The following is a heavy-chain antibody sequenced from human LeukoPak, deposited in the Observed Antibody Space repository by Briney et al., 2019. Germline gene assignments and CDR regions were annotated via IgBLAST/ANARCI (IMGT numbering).Heavy chain of an antibody. CDR2: ISSTGST. D-gene: IGHD3-10*01. CDR3: ARQGTMTRGGYWLDP. CDR1: GASINTTNFY. J-gene: IGHJ5*02. Sequence: SETLSLTCTVSGASINTTNFYWIWIRQPPGKGLESIGSISSTGSTYSNPSLNSRVTMSVDTSKNQFSLELTSVTAADTAVYYCARQGTMTRGGYWLDPWGQGSLVTVSS. V-gene: IGHV4-39*01.